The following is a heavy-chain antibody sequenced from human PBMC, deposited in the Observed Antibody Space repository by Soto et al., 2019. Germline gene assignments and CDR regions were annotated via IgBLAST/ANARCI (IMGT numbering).Heavy chain of an antibody. Sequence: GASVKVSCKASGYTFTSYGISWVRQAPGQGLEWMGWISAYNGNTNYAQKLQGRVTMTTDTSTSTAYMELRSLRSDDTAVYYCAAGYSSSWSPLGYYYYYGMDVWGQGTTVTVSS. V-gene: IGHV1-18*04. CDR2: ISAYNGNT. J-gene: IGHJ6*02. CDR3: AAGYSSSWSPLGYYYYYGMDV. D-gene: IGHD6-13*01. CDR1: GYTFTSYG.